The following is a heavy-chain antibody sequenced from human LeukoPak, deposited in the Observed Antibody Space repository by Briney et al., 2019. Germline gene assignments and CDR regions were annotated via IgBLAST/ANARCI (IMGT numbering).Heavy chain of an antibody. D-gene: IGHD3-22*01. J-gene: IGHJ4*02. V-gene: IGHV3-11*01. CDR2: ISSSGNTI. Sequence: GGSLRLSCAASGFTVSDYYMSWIRQAPGKGLEWVSYISSSGNTIFYADSVKGRFTLSRDNAKNSLYLQMNSLRAEDTAVYYCARVQPHYYDSSGYPPDYWGQGTLVTVSS. CDR1: GFTVSDYY. CDR3: ARVQPHYYDSSGYPPDY.